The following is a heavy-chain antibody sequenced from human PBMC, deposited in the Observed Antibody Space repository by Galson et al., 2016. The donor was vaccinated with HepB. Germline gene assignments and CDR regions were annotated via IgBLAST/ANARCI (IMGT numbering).Heavy chain of an antibody. V-gene: IGHV1-69*13. CDR1: GGTFSSNA. CDR2: IIPKFITA. CDR3: ASRADRVVVGATPDS. Sequence: SVKVSCKASGGTFSSNAINWVRQAPGQGLEWMGGIIPKFITAHYAQKFQGRITITADESTSTAYMELSSLRSDDTAVYYCASRADRVVVGATPDSWGQGTLVTVSS. D-gene: IGHD2-15*01. J-gene: IGHJ4*02.